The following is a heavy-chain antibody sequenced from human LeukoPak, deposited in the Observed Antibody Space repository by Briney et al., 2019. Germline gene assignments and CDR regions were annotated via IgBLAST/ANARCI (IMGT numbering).Heavy chain of an antibody. CDR2: IIWNTGSV. CDR1: GFSFSNYW. D-gene: IGHD7-27*01. Sequence: GGSLRLSCAASGFSFSNYWFHWVRQAPGKGLKWVSGIIWNTGSVGYADSVKGRFTISRDNAKNSLYLQMNSLRAEDTAVYYCAKDGGLWVSAHWGDSWGRGTLVTVSS. CDR3: AKDGGLWVSAHWGDS. V-gene: IGHV3-9*01. J-gene: IGHJ4*02.